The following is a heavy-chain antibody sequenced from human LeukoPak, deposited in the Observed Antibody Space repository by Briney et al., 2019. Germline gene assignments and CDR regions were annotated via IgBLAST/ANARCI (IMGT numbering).Heavy chain of an antibody. CDR3: ASSPPGYFVWLFRYYFDY. V-gene: IGHV4-34*01. Sequence: SETLSLTCAVYGGSFSGYYWSWIRQPPGKGLEWIGEINHSGSTNYNPSLKSRVTISVDTSKNQFSLKLSSVTAADTAVYYCASSPPGYFVWLFRYYFDYWGQGTLVTVSS. CDR2: INHSGST. J-gene: IGHJ4*02. D-gene: IGHD3-9*01. CDR1: GGSFSGYY.